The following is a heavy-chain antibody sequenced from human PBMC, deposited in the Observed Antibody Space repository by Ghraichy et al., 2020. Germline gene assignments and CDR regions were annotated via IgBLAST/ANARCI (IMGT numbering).Heavy chain of an antibody. J-gene: IGHJ2*01. V-gene: IGHV4-61*01. D-gene: IGHD2-8*01. CDR1: GGSVSSGSYY. CDR2: IYYTGST. Sequence: SETLSLTCTVSGGSVSSGSYYWSWIRQPPGKGLEWIAYIYYTGSTNYNPSLKSRVTISVDTSKNQFSLKLSSVTAADTAVDYCARSPRGLVLIFQNWYFDLWGRGTLVTVSS. CDR3: ARSPRGLVLIFQNWYFDL.